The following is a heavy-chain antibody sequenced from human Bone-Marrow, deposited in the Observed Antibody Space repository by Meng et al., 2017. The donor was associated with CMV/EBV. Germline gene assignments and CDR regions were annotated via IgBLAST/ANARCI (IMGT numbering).Heavy chain of an antibody. D-gene: IGHD6-13*01. Sequence: GESLKISCAASGFTLSRYWMHWVRQVPGKGLVWVSRINEDGSLTNYADAVEGRFTISRDNAKNTLFLQMNSLRAEDTALYYCVRPSSSTGSFDYWGQGTLVTVSS. CDR2: INEDGSLT. V-gene: IGHV3-74*01. CDR1: GFTLSRYW. CDR3: VRPSSSTGSFDY. J-gene: IGHJ4*02.